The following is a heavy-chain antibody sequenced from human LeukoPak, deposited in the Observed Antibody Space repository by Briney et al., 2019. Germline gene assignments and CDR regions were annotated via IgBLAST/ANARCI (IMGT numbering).Heavy chain of an antibody. CDR2: FYSTGLT. D-gene: IGHD1/OR15-1a*01. J-gene: IGHJ5*02. CDR1: GDSIRRSY. CDR3: ARSWGRGSCIGNNCTNADNWLDP. Sequence: SEPLSLTVTVSGDSIRRSYWSWIPKSPGKGRQGIGYFYSTGLTTYTPSLKSRVTIYLDTAKNQFSLRLTSVTAADTAVYYCARSWGRGSCIGNNCTNADNWLDPWSQRTLVTVYS. V-gene: IGHV4-4*08.